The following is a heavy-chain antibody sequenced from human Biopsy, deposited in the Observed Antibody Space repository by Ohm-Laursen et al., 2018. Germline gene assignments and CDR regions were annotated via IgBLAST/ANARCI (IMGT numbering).Heavy chain of an antibody. Sequence: TLSLTCTVSGGSLSSYYWSWIRQPAGKGLEWIGNIYYRGNTNYSPSLKSRVTISLDTSKNQFSLKLNSVTATDTAVYYCARRLPLRGYAFDVWGQGTLVTVSS. CDR2: IYYRGNT. D-gene: IGHD3-10*01. V-gene: IGHV4-59*08. CDR1: GGSLSSYY. J-gene: IGHJ3*01. CDR3: ARRLPLRGYAFDV.